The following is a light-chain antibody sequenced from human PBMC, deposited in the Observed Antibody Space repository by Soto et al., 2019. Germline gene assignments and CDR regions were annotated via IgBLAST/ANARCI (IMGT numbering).Light chain of an antibody. J-gene: IGLJ1*01. Sequence: QTVVTQEPSFSVSPGGTVTLTCGLSSGSVSTSYYPSWYQQTPGQAPRTLIYSTSTRSSGVPDRFSGSRSANTASLTISGLQTEDEADYYCSLYTSTSTFVFGPGTKLTVL. V-gene: IGLV8-61*01. CDR2: STS. CDR3: SLYTSTSTFV. CDR1: SGSVSTSYY.